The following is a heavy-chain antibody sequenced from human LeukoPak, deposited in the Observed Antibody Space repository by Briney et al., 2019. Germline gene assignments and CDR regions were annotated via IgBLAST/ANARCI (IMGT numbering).Heavy chain of an antibody. Sequence: GGSLRLSCAASGFTFSDTWMHWVRQAPGEGLVWVSRIRSDGSDTRYAESVKGRFTISRDNAKNTLYLQMNNLRADDTAVYYCAKDGKRITMIGVVRRGHYLDYWGQGTLVTVSS. CDR2: IRSDGSDT. D-gene: IGHD3-22*01. V-gene: IGHV3-74*01. CDR3: AKDGKRITMIGVVRRGHYLDY. J-gene: IGHJ4*02. CDR1: GFTFSDTW.